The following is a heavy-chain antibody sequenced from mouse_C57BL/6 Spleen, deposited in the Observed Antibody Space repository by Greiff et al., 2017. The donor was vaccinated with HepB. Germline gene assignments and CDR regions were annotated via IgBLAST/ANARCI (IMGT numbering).Heavy chain of an antibody. Sequence: VQLQQPGAELVKPGASVTLSCKASGYTFTSYWMHWVKQRPGQGLEWIGMIHPNSGSTNYNEKFKSKATLTVDKSSSTAYMQLSSLTSEDSAVYYCARHSSYDYAMDYWGQGTSVTVSS. CDR1: GYTFTSYW. D-gene: IGHD1-1*01. J-gene: IGHJ4*01. V-gene: IGHV1-64*01. CDR3: ARHSSYDYAMDY. CDR2: IHPNSGST.